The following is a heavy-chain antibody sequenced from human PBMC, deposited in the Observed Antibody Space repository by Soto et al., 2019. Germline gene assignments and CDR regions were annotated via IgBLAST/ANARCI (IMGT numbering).Heavy chain of an antibody. CDR3: ARLGYCTNGVCYNSAYYYYGMDV. D-gene: IGHD2-8*01. J-gene: IGHJ6*02. V-gene: IGHV1-69*13. CDR2: IIPIFGTA. CDR1: GGTFSSYA. Sequence: SVKVSCKASGGTFSSYAISWVRQAPGQGLEWMGGIIPIFGTANYAQKFQGRVTITADESTSTAYMELSSLRSEDTAVYYCARLGYCTNGVCYNSAYYYYGMDVWGQGTTVTVS.